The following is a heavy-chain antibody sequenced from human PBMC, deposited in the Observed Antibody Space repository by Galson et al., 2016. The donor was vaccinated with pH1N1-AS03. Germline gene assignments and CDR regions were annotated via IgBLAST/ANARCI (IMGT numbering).Heavy chain of an antibody. CDR1: GFTFSEYW. CDR2: IQQREGQK. D-gene: IGHD3-16*01. J-gene: IGHJ3*02. Sequence: SLRLSCAGSGFTFSEYWMQWVRQAPGKGLEWVATIQQREGQKYYVDSVKGRFTVSRDDAMKSMYLELNSLSVEDTAVYYCARDRDFKIGDAWYDALDIWGQGTFVIVSS. CDR3: ARDRDFKIGDAWYDALDI. V-gene: IGHV3-7*01.